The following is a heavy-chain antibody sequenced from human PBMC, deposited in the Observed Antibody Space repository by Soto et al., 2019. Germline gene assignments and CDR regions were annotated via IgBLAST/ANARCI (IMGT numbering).Heavy chain of an antibody. D-gene: IGHD1-26*01. V-gene: IGHV2-26*01. Sequence: QVTLKESGPVLVKPTETLTLTCTVSGFSLSNARMGVSWIRQPPGKALECLAHIFSNDENTYSTSLKSRLTISKDTSKSQVVLTMTNMDPVDTATYYCARISLSGELPPSDWFDPWGQGTLVTVSS. J-gene: IGHJ5*02. CDR2: IFSNDEN. CDR3: ARISLSGELPPSDWFDP. CDR1: GFSLSNARMG.